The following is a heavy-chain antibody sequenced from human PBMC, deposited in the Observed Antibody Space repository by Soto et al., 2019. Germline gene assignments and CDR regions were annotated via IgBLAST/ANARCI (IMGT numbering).Heavy chain of an antibody. D-gene: IGHD1-20*01. CDR1: GGSIRDYF. V-gene: IGHV4-4*07. Sequence: SETLSLTCTVSGGSIRDYFWTWIRQPAGKGLEWIGRIYSSGNTVYNASLKSRVTMSIDMSKNQFSLKLSSMTAADTAVYYCVRDVESPGISGSWGAFDIWGQGTVVTVSS. CDR3: VRDVESPGISGSWGAFDI. CDR2: IYSSGNT. J-gene: IGHJ3*02.